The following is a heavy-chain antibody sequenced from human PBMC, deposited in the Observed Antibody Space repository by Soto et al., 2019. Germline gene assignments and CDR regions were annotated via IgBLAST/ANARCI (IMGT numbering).Heavy chain of an antibody. CDR1: GGSISSYY. Sequence: SETLSLTCTVSGGSISSYYWSWIRQPPGKGLEWIGYIYYSGSTSYNPSLKSRVTISVDTSKNQFSLKLSSVTAADTAVYYCASARWELLMDVWGQGTTVTVSS. J-gene: IGHJ6*01. CDR2: IYYSGST. D-gene: IGHD1-26*01. CDR3: ASARWELLMDV. V-gene: IGHV4-59*13.